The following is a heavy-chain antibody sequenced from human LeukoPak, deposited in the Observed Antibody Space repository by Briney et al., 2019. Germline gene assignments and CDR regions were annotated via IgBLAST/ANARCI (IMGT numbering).Heavy chain of an antibody. CDR3: ARDADSSGNHDAFDI. CDR2: IYHSGRT. J-gene: IGHJ3*02. V-gene: IGHV4-4*02. Sequence: PSETLSLTCAVYGGSISSGNWWTWVRQPPGKGLEGIGEIYHSGRTNYNPSLKSRVSISVDKSENQFSLKLSSVTAADTAVYYCARDADSSGNHDAFDIWGQGTMVTVSS. CDR1: GGSISSGNW. D-gene: IGHD3-22*01.